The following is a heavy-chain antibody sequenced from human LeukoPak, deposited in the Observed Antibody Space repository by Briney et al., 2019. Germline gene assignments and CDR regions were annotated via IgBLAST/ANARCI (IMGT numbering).Heavy chain of an antibody. CDR2: INPNSGGT. V-gene: IGHV1-2*02. Sequence: ASVKVSCKASGYTFTGYYMHWVRQAPGQGLEWMGWINPNSGGTNYAQKFQGRVTMTRDTSISTAYMELSRLRSDDTAVYYCAREWIVVVPAAIGPDGYYYYGMDVWGQGTTVTVSS. CDR3: AREWIVVVPAAIGPDGYYYYGMDV. CDR1: GYTFTGYY. J-gene: IGHJ6*02. D-gene: IGHD2-2*01.